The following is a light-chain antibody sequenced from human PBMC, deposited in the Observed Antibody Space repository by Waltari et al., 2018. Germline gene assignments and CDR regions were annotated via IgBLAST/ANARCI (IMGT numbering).Light chain of an antibody. V-gene: IGLV1-40*01. J-gene: IGLJ2*01. CDR3: QCYDSRLSGVV. CDR2: ANS. Sequence: QSVLTQPPSVSGAPGQGVTISCTGSRSTLGEGYDVHWYQQVPGTAPKVLIYANSNRPSRVPDRFSGSKSGTSASLAITGLQAEDEADYYCQCYDSRLSGVVFGGGTKLTVL. CDR1: RSTLGEGYD.